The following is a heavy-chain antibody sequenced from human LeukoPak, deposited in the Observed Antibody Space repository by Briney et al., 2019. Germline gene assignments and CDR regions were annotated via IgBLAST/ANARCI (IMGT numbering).Heavy chain of an antibody. Sequence: ASVKVSCKASGYTFTGYYMHWVRQAPGQGLEWMGWINPNSGGTNYAQKFQGRVTMTRDTSISTAYMELSRLRSDDTAVYYCARVGHIAAAGTYDYWGQGTLVTVSS. V-gene: IGHV1-2*02. J-gene: IGHJ4*02. CDR1: GYTFTGYY. CDR3: ARVGHIAAAGTYDY. D-gene: IGHD6-13*01. CDR2: INPNSGGT.